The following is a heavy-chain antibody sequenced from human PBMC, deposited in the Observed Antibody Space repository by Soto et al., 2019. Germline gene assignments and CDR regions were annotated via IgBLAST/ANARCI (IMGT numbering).Heavy chain of an antibody. V-gene: IGHV3-30*19. CDR2: TSYDGSNK. J-gene: IGHJ4*02. D-gene: IGHD1-20*01. Sequence: PGGSLRLSCAASGFTFRSYGMHWVRQAPGKGLEWVAITSYDGSNKYYTDSVKGRFTISRDNSKNTLYLQMNILRAEDTAVYFCARNGDEITGMIDYWGQGTLVTVS. CDR3: ARNGDEITGMIDY. CDR1: GFTFRSYG.